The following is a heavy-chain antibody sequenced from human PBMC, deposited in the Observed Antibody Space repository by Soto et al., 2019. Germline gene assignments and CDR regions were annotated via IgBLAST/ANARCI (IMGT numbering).Heavy chain of an antibody. CDR1: GGTFSSYA. J-gene: IGHJ6*02. V-gene: IGHV1-69*13. CDR3: ARVSIVVVPAATYDYYYGMDV. CDR2: IIPIFGTA. D-gene: IGHD2-2*01. Sequence: VASVKVSCKASGGTFSSYAISWVRQAPGQGLEWMGGIIPIFGTANYAQKFQGRVTITADESTSTAYMELSSLRSEDTAVYYCARVSIVVVPAATYDYYYGMDVWGQGTTVTVSS.